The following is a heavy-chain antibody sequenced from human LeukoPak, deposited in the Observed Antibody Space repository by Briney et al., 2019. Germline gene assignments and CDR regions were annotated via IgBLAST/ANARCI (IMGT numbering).Heavy chain of an antibody. D-gene: IGHD5/OR15-5a*01. CDR1: GYTFTRYY. V-gene: IGHV1-46*01. CDR2: VYTSGGGK. J-gene: IGHJ4*02. Sequence: ASVKVSCKASGYTFTRYYIHWVRQAPGQGLEWMGVVYTSGGGKMYAQKFQGRVTMTRDTSTSTAYMELSSLRSEDTAVYYCARIEGSASTMGDWGQGTLVTVSS. CDR3: ARIEGSASTMGD.